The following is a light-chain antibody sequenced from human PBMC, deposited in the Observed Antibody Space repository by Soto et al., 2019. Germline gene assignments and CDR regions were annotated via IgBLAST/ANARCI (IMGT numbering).Light chain of an antibody. J-gene: IGLJ1*01. CDR2: EVS. CDR1: SSDVGGYNY. CDR3: SSYAGSNNLN. V-gene: IGLV2-8*01. Sequence: QSVLTQPPSASGSPGQSVTISCTGTSSDVGGYNYVSWYQQHPGKAPKLMIYEVSKRPSGVPDRFSGSKSGNTASLTVSGLHADYEAHYYCSSYAGSNNLNFGTGTKLTLL.